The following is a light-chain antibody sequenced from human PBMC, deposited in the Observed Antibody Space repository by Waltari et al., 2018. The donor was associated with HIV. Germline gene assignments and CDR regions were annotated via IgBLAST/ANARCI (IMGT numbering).Light chain of an antibody. Sequence: QSVLTQPPSASGTPGQRVTISCSGSSSNIGSNYVYWYQQLPGTAPKLLLYRDNKRLSGVPDRFSCSKSGTSASLAISGLRSEDEADYYCAAWGNSLSLLFGGGTKLTVL. CDR3: AAWGNSLSLL. CDR2: RDN. V-gene: IGLV1-47*01. J-gene: IGLJ2*01. CDR1: SSNIGSNY.